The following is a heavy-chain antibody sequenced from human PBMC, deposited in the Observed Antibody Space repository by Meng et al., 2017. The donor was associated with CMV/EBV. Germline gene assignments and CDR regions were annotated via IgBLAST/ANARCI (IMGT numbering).Heavy chain of an antibody. CDR3: ARRRITGTGTVGFDP. J-gene: IGHJ5*02. V-gene: IGHV4-34*01. CDR2: INHSGST. D-gene: IGHD1-20*01. Sequence: SETLSLTCAVYGGSFSGYYWSWIRQPPGKGLEWIGEINHSGSTNYNPSLKSRVTISVDTSKNQFSLKLSSVTAADTAVYYCARRRITGTGTVGFDPWGQGTLVTVSS. CDR1: GGSFSGYY.